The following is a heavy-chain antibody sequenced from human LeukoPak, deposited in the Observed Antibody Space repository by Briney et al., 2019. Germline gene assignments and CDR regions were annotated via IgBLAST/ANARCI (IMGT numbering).Heavy chain of an antibody. CDR1: GDSISRSTYY. CDR2: IYYSGST. Sequence: SETLSLTCTVSGDSISRSTYYWGWIRQPPGKGLEWIGSIYYSGSTYYNPSLKSRVTISVDTSKNQFSLKLSSVTAADTAVYYCARHMAPGYSSGWYWGQGTLVTVSS. V-gene: IGHV4-39*01. J-gene: IGHJ4*02. CDR3: ARHMAPGYSSGWY. D-gene: IGHD6-19*01.